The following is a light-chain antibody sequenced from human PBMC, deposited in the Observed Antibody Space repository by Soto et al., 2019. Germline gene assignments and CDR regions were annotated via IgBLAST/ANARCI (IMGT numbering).Light chain of an antibody. Sequence: EIVLTQSPATLSLSPGERATLSCRARQSISSYLAWYQQKHGQAPRLLIYDASNRDTGIPARFSGSGSGTDCTLPVSRLEPEDFEVYYCQKRTNWPDTFGQGTRLEIK. CDR2: DAS. J-gene: IGKJ5*01. CDR3: QKRTNWPDT. CDR1: QSISSY. V-gene: IGKV3-11*01.